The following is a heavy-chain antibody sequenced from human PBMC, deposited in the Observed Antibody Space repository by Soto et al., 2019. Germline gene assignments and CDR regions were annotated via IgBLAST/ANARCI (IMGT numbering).Heavy chain of an antibody. Sequence: EVQLVDSGGGLVQPGRSLRLSCAASGFTFDDYAMHWVRQAPGKGLDWVSGISWNSDRIGYADSVRGRFTMSRDNAKNSMFLQMNSLRDEATAFYYWAKAGGVGVHSYFDPWSKGTLVTVSS. CDR1: GFTFDDYA. V-gene: IGHV3-9*01. CDR2: ISWNSDRI. D-gene: IGHD3-3*01. CDR3: AKAGGVGVHSYFDP. J-gene: IGHJ5*01.